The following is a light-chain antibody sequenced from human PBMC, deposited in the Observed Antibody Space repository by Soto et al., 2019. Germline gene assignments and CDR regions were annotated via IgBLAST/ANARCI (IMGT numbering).Light chain of an antibody. CDR2: DAS. Sequence: EIVLTQSPGTLSLSPGERATLSCRASQSLSNNYLAWYQQKPGQAPRLLIYDASSRATGIPDRLSGSGSGTDFTLSMSRLEPEDYAVYYCQQYGSSPLTFGGGTKVEIK. J-gene: IGKJ4*01. CDR1: QSLSNNY. CDR3: QQYGSSPLT. V-gene: IGKV3-20*01.